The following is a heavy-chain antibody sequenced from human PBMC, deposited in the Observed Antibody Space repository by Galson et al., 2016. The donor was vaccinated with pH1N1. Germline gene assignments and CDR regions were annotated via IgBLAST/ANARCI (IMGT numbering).Heavy chain of an antibody. CDR2: ISYSGST. V-gene: IGHV4-30-4*01. CDR1: GGSISSADYC. Sequence: TLSLTCTVSGGSISSADYCWNWIRQPPGRGLEWIGYISYSGSTYYNPSLKSRVTISVDTSKNQFSLELRSVTAADTAVFYCMKGAGGSYPIDSWGQGTLVTVSS. D-gene: IGHD3-16*02. CDR3: MKGAGGSYPIDS. J-gene: IGHJ4*02.